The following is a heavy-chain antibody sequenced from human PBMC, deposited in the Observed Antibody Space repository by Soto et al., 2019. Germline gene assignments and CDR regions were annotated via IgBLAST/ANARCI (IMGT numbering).Heavy chain of an antibody. D-gene: IGHD7-27*01. CDR1: GGSFSDFY. V-gene: IGHV4-34*01. CDR2: INHSGST. CDR3: ARGKLGIYFYYGLDV. J-gene: IGHJ6*02. Sequence: SETLSLTCAVYGGSFSDFYWSWIRHPPGKGLERIGKINHSGSTNYNPSIESRVTILLGPSKNQFSLNLNSVTAADTAVYYCARGKLGIYFYYGLDVWGQGTTVTVSS.